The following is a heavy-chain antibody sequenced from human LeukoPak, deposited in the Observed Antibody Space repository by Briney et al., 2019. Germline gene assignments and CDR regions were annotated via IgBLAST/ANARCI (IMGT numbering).Heavy chain of an antibody. D-gene: IGHD1-26*01. Sequence: PSETLSLTCTVSDGSISSYYWSWIRQPPGKGLEWIGYIYYSGSTNYNPSLKSRVTISVDTSKNQFSLKLSSVTAADAAVYYCARSREVAPYDYWGQGTLVTVSS. CDR1: DGSISSYY. V-gene: IGHV4-59*08. CDR3: ARSREVAPYDY. CDR2: IYYSGST. J-gene: IGHJ4*02.